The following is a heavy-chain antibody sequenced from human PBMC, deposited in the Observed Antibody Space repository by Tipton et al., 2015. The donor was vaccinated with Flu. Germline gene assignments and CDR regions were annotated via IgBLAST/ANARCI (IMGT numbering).Heavy chain of an antibody. J-gene: IGHJ4*02. CDR1: GGSISSYY. CDR3: ARGPGGY. Sequence: TLSLTCTVSGGSISSYYWSWIRQPPGRGLEWIGYIYYSGSTNYNPSLKSRDTISVDTSKNQFSLKLRSVTAADTAVYYCARGPGGYWGQGTLVTVSS. V-gene: IGHV4-59*08. CDR2: IYYSGST.